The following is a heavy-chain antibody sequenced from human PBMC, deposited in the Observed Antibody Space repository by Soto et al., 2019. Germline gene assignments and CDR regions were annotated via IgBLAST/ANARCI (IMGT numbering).Heavy chain of an antibody. CDR3: ARKVLGSTSRPDWWYFDL. J-gene: IGHJ2*01. CDR2: ISGGGDRT. CDR1: GFTFINYA. D-gene: IGHD2-2*01. V-gene: IGHV3-23*01. Sequence: EEQLLESGGGLVQPGGSLRLSCVGSGFTFINYAMNWVRQTPGKGLEWVSGISGGGDRTFDADSVKGRFTISRDNSKNTVNLQMNSLRADDTAVYYCARKVLGSTSRPDWWYFDLWGRGTLVTVSS.